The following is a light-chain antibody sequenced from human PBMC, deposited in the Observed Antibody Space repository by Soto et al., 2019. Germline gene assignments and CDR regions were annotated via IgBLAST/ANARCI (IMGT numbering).Light chain of an antibody. CDR2: KVS. V-gene: IGLV2-8*01. Sequence: QSVLTQPPSASGSPGQSLTISCTGTSNDVGGYNYVSWYQQHPGKSPKLIIFKVSKRPSGVPDRFSGSKSGNTASLTVSGLQAEDEADYYCCSHGGSNVFGTGTKVTVL. CDR1: SNDVGGYNY. CDR3: CSHGGSNV. J-gene: IGLJ1*01.